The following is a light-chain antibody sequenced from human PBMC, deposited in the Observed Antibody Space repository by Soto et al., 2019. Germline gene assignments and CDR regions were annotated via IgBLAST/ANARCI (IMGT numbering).Light chain of an antibody. CDR2: DAS. Sequence: EIVMTQSPATLSVSLGERVTLSCRASRSVSSYLAWYQQKPGQAPRLLISDASTRATDIPDRFCGSGSGTDFTLTISSLQSTDLAVYYCLQYSTWPPLYTFGQGTKLQIK. V-gene: IGKV3-15*01. CDR3: LQYSTWPPLYT. CDR1: RSVSSY. J-gene: IGKJ2*01.